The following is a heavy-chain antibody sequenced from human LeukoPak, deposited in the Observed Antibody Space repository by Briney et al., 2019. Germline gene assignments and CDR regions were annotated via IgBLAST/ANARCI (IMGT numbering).Heavy chain of an antibody. D-gene: IGHD3-10*01. V-gene: IGHV4-61*05. CDR1: GGSISSSSYY. CDR2: IYYSGST. J-gene: IGHJ4*02. Sequence: SETLSLTCTVSGGSISSSSYYWGWIRQPPGKGLEWIGYIYYSGSTNYNPSLKSRVTISVDTSKNQFSLKLSSVTAADTAVYYCARGKVWFGELYVDYWGQGTLVTVSS. CDR3: ARGKVWFGELYVDY.